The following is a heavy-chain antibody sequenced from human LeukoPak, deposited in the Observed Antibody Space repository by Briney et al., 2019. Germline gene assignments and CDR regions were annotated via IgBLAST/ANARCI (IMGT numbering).Heavy chain of an antibody. CDR1: GFTFAGHT. CDR2: IGGRDDRT. Sequence: GGSLRLSCAASGFTFAGHTMTWLRQAPGKGLGRVSIIGGRDDRTYYADSVEGRFTISRDNSKNILYLQMSSLRAEDTAVYYCAKDPNPFYDFWSGYKWGQGTLVTVSS. V-gene: IGHV3-23*01. CDR3: AKDPNPFYDFWSGYK. D-gene: IGHD3-3*01. J-gene: IGHJ4*02.